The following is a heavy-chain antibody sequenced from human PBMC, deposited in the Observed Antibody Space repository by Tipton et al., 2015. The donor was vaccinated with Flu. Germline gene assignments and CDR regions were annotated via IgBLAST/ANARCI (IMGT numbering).Heavy chain of an antibody. Sequence: TLSLTCSVSGDSIGSDYYWGWIRQPPGKGLEWIGSIYHSGSTYYNPSLKSRVTISVDTSKNQFSLKLSSVTAADTAVYYCARLFGWRGYFDYWGQGTLVTVSS. D-gene: IGHD3-10*01. CDR2: IYHSGST. CDR3: ARLFGWRGYFDY. J-gene: IGHJ4*02. V-gene: IGHV4-38-2*01. CDR1: GDSIGSDYY.